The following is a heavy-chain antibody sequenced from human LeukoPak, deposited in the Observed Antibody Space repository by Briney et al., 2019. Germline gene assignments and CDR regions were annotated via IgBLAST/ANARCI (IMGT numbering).Heavy chain of an antibody. J-gene: IGHJ4*02. CDR2: IYYSGST. V-gene: IGHV4-59*08. D-gene: IGHD5-18*01. Sequence: SETLSLTCTVSGGSISSYYWSWIRQPPGKGLEWIGYIYYSGSTNYNPSLKSRVTISVDTSKNQFSLKLSSVTAADTAVYYCARRDTAMVIFDYWGQGTLVTVSS. CDR1: GGSISSYY. CDR3: ARRDTAMVIFDY.